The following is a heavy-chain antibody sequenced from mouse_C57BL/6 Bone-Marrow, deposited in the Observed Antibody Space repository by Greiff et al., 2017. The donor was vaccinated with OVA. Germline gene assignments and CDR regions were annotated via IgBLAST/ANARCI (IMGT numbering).Heavy chain of an antibody. D-gene: IGHD1-1*01. V-gene: IGHV1-64*01. CDR2: IHPNSGST. Sequence: LQQPGAELVKPGASVKLSCKASGYTFTSYWMHWVKQRPGQGLEWIGMIHPNSGSTNYNEKFKSKATLTVDKSSSTAYMQLSSLTSEDSAVYYCASPYYYGSSPWFAYWGQGTLVTVSA. J-gene: IGHJ3*01. CDR3: ASPYYYGSSPWFAY. CDR1: GYTFTSYW.